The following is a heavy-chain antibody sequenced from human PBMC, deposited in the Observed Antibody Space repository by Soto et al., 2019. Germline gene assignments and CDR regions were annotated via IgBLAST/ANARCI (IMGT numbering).Heavy chain of an antibody. D-gene: IGHD2-15*01. J-gene: IGHJ4*02. CDR1: GFTFSSYG. CDR2: IWYDGSNK. Sequence: QVQLVESGGGVVQPGRSLRLSCAASGFTFSSYGMHWVRQAPGKGLEWVAVIWYDGSNKYYADSVKGRFTISRDNSKNTLNLQMNSRRAEDTAVYYCARVYCSGGSCYPFDYWGQGTLVTVSS. CDR3: ARVYCSGGSCYPFDY. V-gene: IGHV3-33*01.